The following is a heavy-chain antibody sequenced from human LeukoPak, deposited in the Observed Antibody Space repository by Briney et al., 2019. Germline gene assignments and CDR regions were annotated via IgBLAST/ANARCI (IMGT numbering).Heavy chain of an antibody. D-gene: IGHD3-16*02. J-gene: IGHJ6*03. CDR3: ARDLLPGSYRYRYYYYYMDV. V-gene: IGHV1-2*02. CDR1: GYTFTGYY. Sequence: GASVKVSCKASGYTFTGYYMHWVRQAPGQGLEWIGWINPNSGGTNYAQKFQGRVTMTRDTSISTAYMELSRLRSDDTAVYYCARDLLPGSYRYRYYYYYMDVWGKGTTVTVSS. CDR2: INPNSGGT.